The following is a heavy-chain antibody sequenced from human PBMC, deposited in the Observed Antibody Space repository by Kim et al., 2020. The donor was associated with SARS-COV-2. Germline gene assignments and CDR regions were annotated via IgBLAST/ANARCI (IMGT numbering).Heavy chain of an antibody. CDR2: ISYDGSNK. J-gene: IGHJ3*02. V-gene: IGHV3-30-3*01. Sequence: GGSLRLSCAASGFTFSSYAMHWVRQAPGKGLEWVAVISYDGSNKYYADSVKGRFTISRDNSKNTLYLQMNSLRAEDTAVYYCARGAATTVVTPSCFAFDIWGQGTMVTVSS. CDR3: ARGAATTVVTPSCFAFDI. D-gene: IGHD4-17*01. CDR1: GFTFSSYA.